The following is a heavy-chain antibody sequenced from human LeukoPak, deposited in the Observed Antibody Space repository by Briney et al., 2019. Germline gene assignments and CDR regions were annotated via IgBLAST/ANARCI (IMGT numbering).Heavy chain of an antibody. CDR3: ARGQSGYLFDY. CDR1: GFSLSTSGMR. Sequence: ESGPTLVNPPQTLTLTCSFSGFSLSTSGMRVSWIRQPPGKALEWLARIDWDDEKFYSTSLRTRLTISKDTSKNQVVLIMTNMDPVDTATYYCARGQSGYLFDYWGQGTLVTVSS. V-gene: IGHV2-70*04. D-gene: IGHD3-22*01. CDR2: IDWDDEK. J-gene: IGHJ4*02.